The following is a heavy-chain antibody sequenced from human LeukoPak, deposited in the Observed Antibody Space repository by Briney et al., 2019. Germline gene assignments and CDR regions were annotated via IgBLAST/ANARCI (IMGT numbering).Heavy chain of an antibody. V-gene: IGHV3-48*02. J-gene: IGHJ6*03. CDR2: ISMSSSTI. CDR1: GFTFNTYA. Sequence: GGSLRLSCAASGFTFNTYAMTWVRQAPGKGLEWLAYISMSSSTISYAAPVKGRFTISRDNSRNSVYLQMNRLRDEDTGVYYCARPLSFVDFYMDVWGIGTTVTVTS. CDR3: ARPLSFVDFYMDV. D-gene: IGHD2-21*01.